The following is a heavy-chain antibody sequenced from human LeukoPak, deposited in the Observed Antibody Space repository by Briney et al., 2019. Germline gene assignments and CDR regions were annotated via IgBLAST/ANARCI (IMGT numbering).Heavy chain of an antibody. D-gene: IGHD1-26*01. CDR2: IYYSGST. J-gene: IGHJ5*02. CDR1: GGSISSSSYY. Sequence: SETLSLTCTVSGGSISSSSYYWGWIRQPPGKGLEWIGSIYYSGSTYYNPSLKSRVTISVDTSKNQFSLKLSSVTAADTAVYYCARDRRERWFDPWGQGTLVTVSS. V-gene: IGHV4-39*07. CDR3: ARDRRERWFDP.